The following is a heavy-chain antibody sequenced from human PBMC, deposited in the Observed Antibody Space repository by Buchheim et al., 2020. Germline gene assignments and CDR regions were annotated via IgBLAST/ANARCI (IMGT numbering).Heavy chain of an antibody. CDR3: AAVLTYYYDSSGYYGSLPLDY. D-gene: IGHD3-22*01. CDR2: IVVGGGNT. CDR1: GFTFSTST. J-gene: IGHJ4*02. V-gene: IGHV1-58*01. Sequence: QMQLVQSGPEVKKPGTSVKVSCKASGFTFSTSTVQWVRQARGQRLEWMGWIVVGGGNTNYAPKFQARVTITRDMSTSTAYMELSSLRSEDTAVYYCAAVLTYYYDSSGYYGSLPLDYGGQGTL.